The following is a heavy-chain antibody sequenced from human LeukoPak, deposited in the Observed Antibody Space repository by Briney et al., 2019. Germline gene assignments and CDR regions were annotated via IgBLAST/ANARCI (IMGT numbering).Heavy chain of an antibody. D-gene: IGHD3-9*01. CDR3: ARWGFDQLIARFDP. J-gene: IGHJ5*02. Sequence: GASVKVYCKASGYTFTSYGISWVRQAPGQGLEWMGWSSAYNGNTNYAQKLQGRVTMTTDTSTSTAYMELRSLRSDDTAVYYCARWGFDQLIARFDPRGQGTLVTVSS. V-gene: IGHV1-18*04. CDR2: SSAYNGNT. CDR1: GYTFTSYG.